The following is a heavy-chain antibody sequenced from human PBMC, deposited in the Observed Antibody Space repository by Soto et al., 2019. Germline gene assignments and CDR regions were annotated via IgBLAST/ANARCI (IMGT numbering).Heavy chain of an antibody. CDR3: TGYSSSWYLFDY. D-gene: IGHD6-13*01. CDR1: GFTFSNAW. Sequence: EVQLVESGGGLVKPGGSLRLSCAASGFTFSNAWMSWVRQAPGKGLEWVGRIKSKTDGGTTDYAAPVKGRFTISRDDSKNTLYLQMNSLKTEDTAVYYCTGYSSSWYLFDYWGQGTLVTVSS. J-gene: IGHJ4*02. V-gene: IGHV3-15*01. CDR2: IKSKTDGGTT.